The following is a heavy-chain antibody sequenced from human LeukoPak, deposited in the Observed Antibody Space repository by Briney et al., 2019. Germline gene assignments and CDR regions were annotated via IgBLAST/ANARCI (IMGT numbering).Heavy chain of an antibody. CDR1: GFTFSSYW. Sequence: GGSLRLSCAASGFTFSSYWMHWVRQAPGKGLVWVSRISGDGSSTSYADSVKGRFTISRDNAGNTVYLQMNSLRVEDTAMYYCARYSPNYGGLFDYWGQGTLVTVSS. V-gene: IGHV3-74*01. CDR2: ISGDGSST. D-gene: IGHD4/OR15-4a*01. J-gene: IGHJ4*02. CDR3: ARYSPNYGGLFDY.